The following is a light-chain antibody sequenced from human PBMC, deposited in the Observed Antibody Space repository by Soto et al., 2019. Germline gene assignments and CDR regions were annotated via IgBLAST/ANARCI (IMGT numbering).Light chain of an antibody. Sequence: EVVLKQSPVPVSLSPGERATLSCRASQSVTSSYLAWYRQKPGQAPRLLIYGVSSRATGIPDRFSGIGAGTDFTRTISRLEPEDFAVYYCQQYGDSPLTFGGGTKVDIK. CDR3: QQYGDSPLT. CDR1: QSVTSSY. V-gene: IGKV3-20*01. CDR2: GVS. J-gene: IGKJ4*01.